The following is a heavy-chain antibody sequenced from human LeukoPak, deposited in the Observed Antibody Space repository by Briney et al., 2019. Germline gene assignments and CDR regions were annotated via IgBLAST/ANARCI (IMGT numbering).Heavy chain of an antibody. J-gene: IGHJ6*02. V-gene: IGHV1-24*01. CDR2: FDPEDGET. CDR3: ATTRGLLWIGELDRYYYYGMDV. D-gene: IGHD3-10*01. CDR1: GYTLTELS. Sequence: GASVKVSCKVSGYTLTELSMHWVRQAPGKGLEWMGGFDPEDGETIYAQKFQGRVTMTEDTSTDTAYMELSSLRSEDTAVYYCATTRGLLWIGELDRYYYYGMDVWGQGTTVTVSS.